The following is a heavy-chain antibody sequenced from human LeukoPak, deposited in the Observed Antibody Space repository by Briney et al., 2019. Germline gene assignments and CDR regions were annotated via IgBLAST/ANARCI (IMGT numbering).Heavy chain of an antibody. D-gene: IGHD4-17*01. J-gene: IGHJ1*01. CDR1: GFTFKTHA. CDR3: AKDRNDGDYPKYFQH. V-gene: IGHV3-23*01. CDR2: IDDSGVIR. Sequence: GGSLRLSCAASGFTFKTHAMSWVRQAPGKGLEWVSRIDDSGVIRSYADSVKGRFTISRDNSKMTLTLQMNSLRAEDTAVYYCAKDRNDGDYPKYFQHWGQGTLVTVSS.